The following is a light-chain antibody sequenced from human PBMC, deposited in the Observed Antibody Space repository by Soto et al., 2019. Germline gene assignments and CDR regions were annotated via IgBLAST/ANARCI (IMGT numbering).Light chain of an antibody. V-gene: IGKV3-20*01. CDR1: QSVSSN. CDR2: GAS. Sequence: EIVMTQSPATLSVSPGERATLSCRASQSVSSNLAWYQQKPGQAPRLLIYGASSRATVIPDRFRGSGSGTHFTLTISRLEPEDFAVYYCQQYGSSPLTFGGGTKVDIK. CDR3: QQYGSSPLT. J-gene: IGKJ4*01.